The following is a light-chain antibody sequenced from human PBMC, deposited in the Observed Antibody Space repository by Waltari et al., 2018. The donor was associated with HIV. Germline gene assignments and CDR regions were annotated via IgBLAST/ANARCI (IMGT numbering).Light chain of an antibody. CDR2: GAS. Sequence: IVLTQSPDTLSLSPGEKATLSCRSSQAISHNYLAWYHQKPGQAPRLLISGASGRAADIPDRFSGSGSGADFTLTISRLEAADSAVYHCQQYATSPRTFGQGTRLEIK. J-gene: IGKJ2*01. CDR3: QQYATSPRT. CDR1: QAISHNY. V-gene: IGKV3-20*01.